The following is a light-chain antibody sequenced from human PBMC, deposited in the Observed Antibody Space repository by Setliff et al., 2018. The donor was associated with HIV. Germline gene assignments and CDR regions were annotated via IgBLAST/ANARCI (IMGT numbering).Light chain of an antibody. J-gene: IGLJ2*01. Sequence: QSALTQPPSASESPGQSVTISCTGTGSDVGGYNYVSWYQQHPGKAPKLMIYEVSKRPSGVPDRFSGSKSGNTASLTVSGLQAEDEADYYCSSYAGSNNLVFGGGTKVTVL. CDR3: SSYAGSNNLV. V-gene: IGLV2-8*01. CDR2: EVS. CDR1: GSDVGGYNY.